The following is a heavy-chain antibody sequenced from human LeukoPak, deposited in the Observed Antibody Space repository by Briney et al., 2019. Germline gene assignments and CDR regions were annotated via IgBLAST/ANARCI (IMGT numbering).Heavy chain of an antibody. CDR2: IYHSGST. V-gene: IGHV4-4*02. Sequence: SGTLSLTCAVSGGSISSSNWWSWVRQPPGKGLEWIGEIYHSGSTNYNPSLKSRVTISVDKSKNQFSLELSSVTAADTAVYYCARRGPYGSGRIYYYGMDVWGQGTTVTVSS. D-gene: IGHD3-10*01. CDR1: GGSISSSNW. J-gene: IGHJ6*02. CDR3: ARRGPYGSGRIYYYGMDV.